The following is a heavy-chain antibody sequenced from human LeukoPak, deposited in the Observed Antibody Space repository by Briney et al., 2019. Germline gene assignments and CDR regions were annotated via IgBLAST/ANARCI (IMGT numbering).Heavy chain of an antibody. V-gene: IGHV4-4*07. CDR3: ARDQDYGSGRFDY. CDR1: GGSFSGYY. Sequence: PSETLSLTYAVYGGSFSGYYWSWIRQPAGKGLEWIGRIYTSGSTNYNPSLKSRVTMSVDTSKNQFSLKLSSVTAADTAVYYCARDQDYGSGRFDYWGQGTLVTVSS. J-gene: IGHJ4*02. D-gene: IGHD3-10*01. CDR2: IYTSGST.